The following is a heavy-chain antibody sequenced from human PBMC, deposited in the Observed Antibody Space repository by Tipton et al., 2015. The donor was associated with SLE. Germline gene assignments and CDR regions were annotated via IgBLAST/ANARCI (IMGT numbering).Heavy chain of an antibody. CDR2: IALDGGGT. CDR1: GFTFDDFT. V-gene: IGHV3-43*01. Sequence: SLRLSCAASGFTFDDFTMHWVRQAPGKGLEWVALIALDGGGTFYADSVKGRFTISRDNNKDSLYLEMNSLRTEDTALYYCVKGRYYYYYDMDVWGQGTTVTVSS. J-gene: IGHJ6*02. CDR3: VKGRYYYYYDMDV.